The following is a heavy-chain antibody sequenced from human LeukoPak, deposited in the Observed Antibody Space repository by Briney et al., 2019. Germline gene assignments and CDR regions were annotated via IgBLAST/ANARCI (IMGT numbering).Heavy chain of an antibody. D-gene: IGHD6-13*01. CDR1: GFTCADFV. CDR2: IKWYGGST. Sequence: SRTLACAAAGFTCADFVRVWVRTAQGNGLEGRSGIKWYGGSTGYAHSVKGRFTISRDNAKTSLYLQMNSLRAEDTALYYCARGGLYSSSWNFQHWGQGTLVTVSS. V-gene: IGHV3-20*04. CDR3: ARGGLYSSSWNFQH. J-gene: IGHJ1*01.